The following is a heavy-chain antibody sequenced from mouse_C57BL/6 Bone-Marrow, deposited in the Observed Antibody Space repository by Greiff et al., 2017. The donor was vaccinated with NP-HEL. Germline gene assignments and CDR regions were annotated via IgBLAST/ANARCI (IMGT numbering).Heavy chain of an antibody. CDR2: IYPGNSDT. V-gene: IGHV1-5*01. CDR1: GYTFTSYW. J-gene: IGHJ3*01. CDR3: TRFLYDGYYAWFAY. D-gene: IGHD2-3*01. Sequence: VQLQQSGTVLARPGASVKMSCKTSGYTFTSYWMHWVKQRPGQGLEWIGAIYPGNSDTSYNQKFKGKAKLTAVTSASTAYMELSSLTNEDSAVYYCTRFLYDGYYAWFAYWGQGTLVTVSA.